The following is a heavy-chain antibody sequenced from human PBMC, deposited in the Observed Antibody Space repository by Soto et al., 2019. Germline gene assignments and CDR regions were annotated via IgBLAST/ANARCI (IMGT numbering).Heavy chain of an antibody. CDR3: ASLLGYDSSGYYFDY. J-gene: IGHJ4*02. CDR2: INHSGST. Sequence: PSETLSLTCAVYGGSFSGYYWSWIRQPPGKGLEWIGEINHSGSTNYNPSLKSRVTISVDTSKNQFSLKLSSVTAADTAVYYCASLLGYDSSGYYFDYWGQGTLVTVSS. CDR1: GGSFSGYY. D-gene: IGHD3-22*01. V-gene: IGHV4-34*01.